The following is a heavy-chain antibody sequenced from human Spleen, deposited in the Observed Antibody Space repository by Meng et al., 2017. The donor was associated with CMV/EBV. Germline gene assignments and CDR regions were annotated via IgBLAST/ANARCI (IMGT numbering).Heavy chain of an antibody. V-gene: IGHV3-53*01. CDR1: GFTVSDNY. Sequence: GESLKISCVVSGFTVSDNYMSWVRQAPGKGLEWVSVIYSDGSKYYADSVKGRFTISRDNSKNTLYLQMNSLRAEDTAVYYCAKSIGYCSSTSCYHWFDPWGQGTLVTVSS. CDR3: AKSIGYCSSTSCYHWFDP. D-gene: IGHD2-2*01. J-gene: IGHJ5*02. CDR2: IYSDGSK.